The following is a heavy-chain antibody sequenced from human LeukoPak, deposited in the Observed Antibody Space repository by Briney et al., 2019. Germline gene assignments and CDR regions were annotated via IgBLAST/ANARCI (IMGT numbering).Heavy chain of an antibody. V-gene: IGHV3-48*01. CDR2: ISSSSSTI. CDR3: AKLDQGYFDY. J-gene: IGHJ4*02. Sequence: GGSLRLSCAASGFTFSSYSMNWVRQAPGKGLEWVSYISSSSSTIYYADSVKGRFTISRDNAKNSLYLQMNSLRAEDTAVYYCAKLDQGYFDYWGQGTLVTVSS. D-gene: IGHD1-1*01. CDR1: GFTFSSYS.